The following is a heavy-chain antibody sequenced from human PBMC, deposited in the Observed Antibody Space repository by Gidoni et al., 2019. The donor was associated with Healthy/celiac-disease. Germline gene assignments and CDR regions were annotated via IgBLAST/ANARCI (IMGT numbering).Heavy chain of an antibody. CDR3: ARIRGWFGESLTPPNYYYYMDV. J-gene: IGHJ6*03. CDR2: IFSNDEK. Sequence: QVTLKESGPVLVKPTETLTLTCTVSGFSLSNARMGVSWIRQPPGKALEWLAHIFSNDEKSYSTSLKSRLTISKDTSKSQVVLTMTNMDPVDTATYYCARIRGWFGESLTPPNYYYYMDVWGKGTTVTVSS. CDR1: GFSLSNARMG. D-gene: IGHD3-10*01. V-gene: IGHV2-26*01.